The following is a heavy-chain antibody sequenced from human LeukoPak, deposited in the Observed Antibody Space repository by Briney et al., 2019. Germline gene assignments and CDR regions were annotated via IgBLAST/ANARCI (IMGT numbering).Heavy chain of an antibody. V-gene: IGHV3-23*01. CDR1: GFTFSGYS. Sequence: GGSLRLSCEASGFTFSGYSMSWVRQSPGKGLEWVSGIGGYDGSTYYADSLKGRFTISKDTSKNTLYLQMNSLTAGDTAVYYCAKDSHSGYFDYWGQGTLVTVSS. CDR2: IGGYDGST. J-gene: IGHJ4*02. D-gene: IGHD1-26*01. CDR3: AKDSHSGYFDY.